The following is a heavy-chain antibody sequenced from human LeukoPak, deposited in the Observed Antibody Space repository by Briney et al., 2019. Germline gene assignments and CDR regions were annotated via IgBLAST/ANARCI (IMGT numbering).Heavy chain of an antibody. D-gene: IGHD3-22*01. Sequence: ASVKLSCKAFGYTFTNYEINWVRQVTGQGLEWMGWMNPNSGDTAYAQKFQGRITMTRSTSISTAYMDLSSLRSEDTALYYCARGLGSYDSSELTWPMISFWGQGTVVTVSS. J-gene: IGHJ4*02. CDR3: ARGLGSYDSSELTWPMISF. V-gene: IGHV1-8*01. CDR1: GYTFTNYE. CDR2: MNPNSGDT.